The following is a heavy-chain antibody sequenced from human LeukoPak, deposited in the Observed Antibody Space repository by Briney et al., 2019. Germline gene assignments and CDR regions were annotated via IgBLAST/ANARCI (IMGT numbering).Heavy chain of an antibody. CDR1: GYTFTNYD. Sequence: ALVKVSCKASGYTFTNYDINWVRQATGQGLEWLGWMSASSGNTGYAQKFQGRVSMTRATSISTAHLELSSLTFEDTAVYYCARELAAAAWTWFDPWGQGTLVTVSS. V-gene: IGHV1-8*01. J-gene: IGHJ5*02. CDR2: MSASSGNT. CDR3: ARELAAAAWTWFDP. D-gene: IGHD6-13*01.